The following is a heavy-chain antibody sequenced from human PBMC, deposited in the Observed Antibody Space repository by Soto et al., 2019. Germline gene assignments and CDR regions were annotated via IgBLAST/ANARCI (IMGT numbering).Heavy chain of an antibody. Sequence: PSETLSLTCNVSGDSMTKYYWSWIRQPAGKGLEWIGRIYTSGSTNYNPSLKSRVTVSIDTSNNHFSLNLKSVTAADTAVYYCARTVGAAYYFDFWGQGALVTV. J-gene: IGHJ4*02. CDR1: GDSMTKYY. D-gene: IGHD1-26*01. CDR2: IYTSGST. V-gene: IGHV4-4*07. CDR3: ARTVGAAYYFDF.